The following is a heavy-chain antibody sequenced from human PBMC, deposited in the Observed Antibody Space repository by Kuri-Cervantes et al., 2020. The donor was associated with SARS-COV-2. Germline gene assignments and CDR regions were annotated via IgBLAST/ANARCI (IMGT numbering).Heavy chain of an antibody. V-gene: IGHV4-34*01. CDR3: ARGVPEFVYYYYYYMAV. D-gene: IGHD3-10*01. Sequence: SETLSLTCAVYGGSFSGYYWSWIRQPPGKGLEWIGQINHIGSTNYNPSLKSRVTISVDTSKNQFSLKLSSVTAADTAVYYCARGVPEFVYYYYYYMAVWGNGTTVTVSS. J-gene: IGHJ6*03. CDR1: GGSFSGYY. CDR2: INHIGST.